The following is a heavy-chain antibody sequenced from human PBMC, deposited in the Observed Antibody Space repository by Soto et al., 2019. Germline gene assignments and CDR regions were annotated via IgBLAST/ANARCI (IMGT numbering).Heavy chain of an antibody. CDR1: GFTFSDAW. V-gene: IGHV3-15*01. D-gene: IGHD1-26*01. CDR2: IKRKIDGEKT. Sequence: EVQLVESGGGLVKPGGSLRLSCAVSGFTFSDAWMTWVRQAPGTGLEWVGRIKRKIDGEKTDYAAPVKGRFTISRDDSRNTLYLQMNSLRTEDTAVYYCTIGVGVTETDYWGQGTLVTVSS. J-gene: IGHJ4*02. CDR3: TIGVGVTETDY.